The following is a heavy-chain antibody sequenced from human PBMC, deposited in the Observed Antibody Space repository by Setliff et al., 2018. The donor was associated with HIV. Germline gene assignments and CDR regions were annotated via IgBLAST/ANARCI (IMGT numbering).Heavy chain of an antibody. CDR3: ARDRFPQSNIFGAWYFDL. J-gene: IGHJ2*01. V-gene: IGHV3-33*08. Sequence: GGSLRLSCAASEFSFSSYAMHWVRQAPGKGLEWVAVIWYDGSKKYYGDSVKGRFTISRDKSKNTLYLQMNSLRAEDTAVYYCARDRFPQSNIFGAWYFDLWGRGTLVTVSS. CDR2: IWYDGSKK. CDR1: EFSFSSYA. D-gene: IGHD3-10*02.